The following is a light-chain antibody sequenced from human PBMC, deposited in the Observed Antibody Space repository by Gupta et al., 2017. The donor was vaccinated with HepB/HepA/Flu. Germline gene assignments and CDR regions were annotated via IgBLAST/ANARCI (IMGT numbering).Light chain of an antibody. CDR1: QSIVIY. J-gene: IGKJ4*01. Sequence: DILMTQSPSSLSASVGDRVTITCRASQSIVIYLSWYQQKPGKAPKLLIYAASKVQSGVPSRFSGSGSGTDFTLTISRLQPEDCATYYCQQSYSIPTFGGGTKVEIK. CDR3: QQSYSIPT. V-gene: IGKV1-39*01. CDR2: AAS.